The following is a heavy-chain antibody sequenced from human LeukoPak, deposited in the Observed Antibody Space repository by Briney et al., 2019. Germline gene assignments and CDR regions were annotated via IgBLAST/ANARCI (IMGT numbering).Heavy chain of an antibody. CDR2: ICAYNGNT. CDR1: GYTFTSYG. Sequence: GASEKVSCKASGYTFTSYGISWVRQAIGQGLEWMGWICAYNGNTNYAQKLQGSVTMTTDTSTSTAYMELRSLRSDDTAVYYCARDLGSSGYYEANDAFDIWGQGTMVTVSS. V-gene: IGHV1-18*01. J-gene: IGHJ3*02. CDR3: ARDLGSSGYYEANDAFDI. D-gene: IGHD3-22*01.